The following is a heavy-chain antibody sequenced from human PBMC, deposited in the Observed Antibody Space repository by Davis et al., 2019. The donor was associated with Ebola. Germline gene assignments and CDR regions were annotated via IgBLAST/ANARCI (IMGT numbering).Heavy chain of an antibody. Sequence: GGSLRLSCAASGFTFSSYSMNWVRQAPGKGLEWVANIKQDGSEKYYVDSVKGRFTISRDNAKNSLYLQMNSLRDEDTAVYYCARDSLPPSGFEPYWGQGTLVTVSS. CDR2: IKQDGSEK. J-gene: IGHJ4*02. CDR3: ARDSLPPSGFEPY. V-gene: IGHV3-7*01. CDR1: GFTFSSYS. D-gene: IGHD5-12*01.